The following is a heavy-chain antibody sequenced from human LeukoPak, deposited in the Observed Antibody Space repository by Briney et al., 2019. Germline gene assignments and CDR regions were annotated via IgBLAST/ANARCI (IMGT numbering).Heavy chain of an antibody. CDR1: GFTFISYA. Sequence: PGGSLRLSCAASGFTFISYAIHWVRQAPGKGLEWVAVISFHGTDTFYADSVKGRFTISRDNSKNTLYLQMNSLRAEDTAVYYCAKVSSNYDILTGFFDYWGQGTLVTVSS. D-gene: IGHD3-9*01. J-gene: IGHJ4*02. CDR2: ISFHGTDT. V-gene: IGHV3-30*04. CDR3: AKVSSNYDILTGFFDY.